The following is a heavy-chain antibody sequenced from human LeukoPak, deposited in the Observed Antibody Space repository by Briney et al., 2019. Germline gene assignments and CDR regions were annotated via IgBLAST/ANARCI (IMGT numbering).Heavy chain of an antibody. J-gene: IGHJ4*02. CDR1: GYIFTSYN. Sequence: ASVKVSCKASGYIFTSYNMYWVRQAPGQGLEWMGIINSSGGSTNYAQKFQGRVTMTRDTSTSTVYMELSSLRSEDTAVYYCARFAVHRRLTVAGQFGLDYWAREPWSPFPQ. V-gene: IGHV1-46*01. D-gene: IGHD6-19*01. CDR3: ARFAVHRRLTVAGQFGLDY. CDR2: INSSGGST.